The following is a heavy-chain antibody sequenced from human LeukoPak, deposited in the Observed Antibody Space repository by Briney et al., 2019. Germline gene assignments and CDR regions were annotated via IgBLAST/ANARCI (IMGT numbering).Heavy chain of an antibody. J-gene: IGHJ6*02. D-gene: IGHD3-10*01. V-gene: IGHV3-21*01. CDR2: ISSSSSYI. CDR1: GFTFSSYS. Sequence: GGSLRLSCAASGFTFSSYSMSWVRQAPGKGLEWVSSISSSSSYIYYADSVKGRFTISRDNAKNSLYLQMNSLRAEDTAVYYCARDGFTTMVRGVIIRDLYYYGMDVWGQGTTVTVSS. CDR3: ARDGFTTMVRGVIIRDLYYYGMDV.